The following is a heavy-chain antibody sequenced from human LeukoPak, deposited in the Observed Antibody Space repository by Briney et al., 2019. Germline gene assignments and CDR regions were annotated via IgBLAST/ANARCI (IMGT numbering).Heavy chain of an antibody. V-gene: IGHV3-23*01. Sequence: GGSLRLSCAASGFTFSNYAMSWVRQAPGKGLEWVSAITDSGGDTYHADSVKGRFTISRDNSKNTLYLQTNSLRAEDTAIYYCAKGSRGNRPYYFDYWGQGTLVTVSS. CDR1: GFTFSNYA. J-gene: IGHJ4*02. CDR3: AKGSRGNRPYYFDY. CDR2: ITDSGGDT. D-gene: IGHD2-15*01.